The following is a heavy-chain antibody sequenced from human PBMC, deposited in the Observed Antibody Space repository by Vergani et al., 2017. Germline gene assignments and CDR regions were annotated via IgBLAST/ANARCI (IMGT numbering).Heavy chain of an antibody. CDR1: GGSISSYY. CDR2: IYYSGST. CDR3: ARCDYGYYFDY. V-gene: IGHV4-59*01. Sequence: QVQLQESGPGLVKPSETLSLTCTVSGGSISSYYWSWIRQPPGKGLEWIGYIYYSGSTNYNPSLKSRVTISVDTSKNQFSLKLSSVTAADTAVYYCARCDYGYYFDYWGQGTLVTVSS. J-gene: IGHJ4*02. D-gene: IGHD4/OR15-4a*01.